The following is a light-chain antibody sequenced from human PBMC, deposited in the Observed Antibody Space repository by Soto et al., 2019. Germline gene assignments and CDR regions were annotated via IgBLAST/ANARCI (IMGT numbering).Light chain of an antibody. V-gene: IGKV1-5*01. Sequence: DIQMTQSPSTLSASVGDRVTITCRASQSVGRSLAWYQQQRGKAPKLLIYGVSTLESGVPSRFSGFGSGTEFTISIRSLQPGDLGTYYCQQFYKGWTFGQGTRV. J-gene: IGKJ1*01. CDR2: GVS. CDR3: QQFYKGWT. CDR1: QSVGRS.